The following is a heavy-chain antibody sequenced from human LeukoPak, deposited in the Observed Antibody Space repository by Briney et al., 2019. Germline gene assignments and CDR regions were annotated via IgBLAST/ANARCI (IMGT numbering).Heavy chain of an antibody. CDR2: IYYTGST. CDR3: ARAEYSSSWHDY. Sequence: PSQTLFLTCTVSGVSISSGDNYWSWIRQHPGKGLEWIGYIYYTGSTSYNPSLKNRFTISVDTSKDQFSLELTSVTAADTAVYYCARAEYSSSWHDYWGQGTLVTVSS. CDR1: GVSISSGDNY. J-gene: IGHJ4*02. D-gene: IGHD6-13*01. V-gene: IGHV4-30-4*01.